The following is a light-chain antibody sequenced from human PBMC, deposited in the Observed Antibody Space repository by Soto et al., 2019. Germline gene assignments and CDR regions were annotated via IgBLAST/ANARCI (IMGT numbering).Light chain of an antibody. J-gene: IGLJ1*01. Sequence: QSVLTQPASVSGSPGQSITISCTGTSSDVGGSDHVSWYQQHPGKAPKLIIYEVTNWPSGVSHRFSGSKSGNTASLTISGLQAEDEADYCCSSYTTSTTLDVFGTGTKVTVL. V-gene: IGLV2-14*01. CDR2: EVT. CDR3: SSYTTSTTLDV. CDR1: SSDVGGSDH.